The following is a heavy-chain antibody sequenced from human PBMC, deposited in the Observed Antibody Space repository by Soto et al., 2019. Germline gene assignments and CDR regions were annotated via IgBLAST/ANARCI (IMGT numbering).Heavy chain of an antibody. CDR1: GGTFSSYA. J-gene: IGHJ6*02. D-gene: IGHD3-3*01. CDR3: ARVRLYDFSLPPYYGMDV. V-gene: IGHV1-69*13. CDR2: IIPIFGTA. Sequence: SVKVSCKASGGTFSSYAISWVRQAPGQGLEWMGGIIPIFGTANYAQKFQGRVTITADESTSTAYMELSSLRSEDAAVYYCARVRLYDFSLPPYYGMDVWGQGTTVTVSS.